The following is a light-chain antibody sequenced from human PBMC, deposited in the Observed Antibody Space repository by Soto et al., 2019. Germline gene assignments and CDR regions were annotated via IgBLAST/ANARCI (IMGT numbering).Light chain of an antibody. J-gene: IGKJ2*01. CDR2: GAT. CDR3: QHYHSFPYT. V-gene: IGKV3-20*01. Sequence: EVGLIKSQDTLSLSPGERATLSCRASQSVSSTYLVWYQQKPGQAPRLLIYGATSRASGIPDRFSGSRSGTKFTLAISSLQPEDFATYYCQHYHSFPYTFGQGTKVDIK. CDR1: QSVSSTY.